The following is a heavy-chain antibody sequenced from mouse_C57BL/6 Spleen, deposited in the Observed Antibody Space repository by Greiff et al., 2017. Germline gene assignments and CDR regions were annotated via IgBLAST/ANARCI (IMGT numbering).Heavy chain of an antibody. D-gene: IGHD1-1*01. CDR2: FYPGSGSI. Sequence: QVQLQQSGAELVKPGASVKLSCKASGYTFTEYTIHWVKQRSGQGLEWIGWFYPGSGSIKYNEKFKDKATLTADKSSSTVYMELSRLTSEDSAVYFCASHEDQYYGSSPYAMDYWGQGTSVTVSS. V-gene: IGHV1-62-2*01. CDR3: ASHEDQYYGSSPYAMDY. CDR1: GYTFTEYT. J-gene: IGHJ4*01.